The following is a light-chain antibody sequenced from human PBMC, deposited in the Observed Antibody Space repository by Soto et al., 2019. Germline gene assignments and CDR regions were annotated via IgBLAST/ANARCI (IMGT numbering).Light chain of an antibody. V-gene: IGKV3-20*01. CDR1: QSVTSTY. J-gene: IGKJ1*01. Sequence: EIVLTQSPGTLSLSPGERATLSCRASQSVTSTYLAWYQHKPGQAPRLLIYGASSRATGTPERFSGSGSGTDVTLTISRLEPEDFALYYCQHYGSSPRTFGQGTKVEIK. CDR2: GAS. CDR3: QHYGSSPRT.